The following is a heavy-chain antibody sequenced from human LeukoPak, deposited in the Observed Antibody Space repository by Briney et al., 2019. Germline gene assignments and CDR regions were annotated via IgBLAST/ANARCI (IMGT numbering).Heavy chain of an antibody. V-gene: IGHV4-59*08. CDR2: IYYSGGT. Sequence: SETLSLTCTASSGSFSGHYWSWIRQPPGKGLEWIAYIYYSGGTNYNPSLKSRVTISVDTSKNQFSLKLSSVTAADTAVYYCARHAQSPYSGSFDYWGQGTLVTVSS. D-gene: IGHD1-26*01. CDR1: SGSFSGHY. CDR3: ARHAQSPYSGSFDY. J-gene: IGHJ4*02.